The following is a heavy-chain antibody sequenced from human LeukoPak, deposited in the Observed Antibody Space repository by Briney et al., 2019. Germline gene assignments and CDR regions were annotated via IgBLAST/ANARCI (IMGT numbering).Heavy chain of an antibody. V-gene: IGHV3-33*01. D-gene: IGHD1-26*01. CDR3: ARVIVGATGGGYFDY. J-gene: IGHJ4*02. CDR1: GFTFSSYG. Sequence: PGGSLRLSCAASGFTFSSYGMHWVRQAPGKGLEWVAVIWYDGSNKHYADSVKGRFTISRDNSKNTLYLQMNSLRAEDTAVYYCARVIVGATGGGYFDYWGQGTLVTVSS. CDR2: IWYDGSNK.